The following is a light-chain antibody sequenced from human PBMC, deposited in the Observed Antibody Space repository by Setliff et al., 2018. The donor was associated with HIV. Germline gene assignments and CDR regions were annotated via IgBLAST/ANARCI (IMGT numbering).Light chain of an antibody. CDR1: SSNIGAGYD. Sequence: QSVLTQPPSVSGAPGQRVTISCTGSSSNIGAGYDVHWYQQLPGTAPKILIYGNSNRPSGVPDRFSGSKSGPSASLAITGLQAEDEADYYCQSYDSSLSGSYVFGIGTKVTVL. V-gene: IGLV1-40*01. J-gene: IGLJ1*01. CDR2: GNS. CDR3: QSYDSSLSGSYV.